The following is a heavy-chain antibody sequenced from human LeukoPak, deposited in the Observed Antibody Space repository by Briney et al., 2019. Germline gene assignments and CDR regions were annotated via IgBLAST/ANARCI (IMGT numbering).Heavy chain of an antibody. Sequence: GGSLRLSCAASSITFTKAWMNWVRQAPGKGLEWVARIVSETVGGRTDYAASVKGRFTISRDDSKSTLFLQMSSLKIEDTAVYYCATSITTPGAFDIWGQGTLVTVSS. D-gene: IGHD1-1*01. J-gene: IGHJ5*02. V-gene: IGHV3-15*07. CDR2: IVSETVGGRT. CDR1: SITFTKAW. CDR3: ATSITTPGAFDI.